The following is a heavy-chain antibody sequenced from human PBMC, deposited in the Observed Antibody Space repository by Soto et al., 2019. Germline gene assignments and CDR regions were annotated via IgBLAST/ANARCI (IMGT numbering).Heavy chain of an antibody. CDR3: ARDTGGYYYY. V-gene: IGHV4-31*03. CDR2: IDYSGST. Sequence: TLSLTCTVSGGSISRGGYYWSWIGQHPGKGLEWIGYIDYSGSTYYNPSLKSRVTISVDTSKNQFSLKLSSVTAADTAVYYCARDTGGYYYYWGQGTLVTVSS. D-gene: IGHD3-22*01. J-gene: IGHJ4*02. CDR1: GGSISRGGYY.